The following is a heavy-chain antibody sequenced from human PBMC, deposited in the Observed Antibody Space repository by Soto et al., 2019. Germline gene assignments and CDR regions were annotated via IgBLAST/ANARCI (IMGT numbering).Heavy chain of an antibody. CDR2: IIPILGIA. V-gene: IGHV1-69*02. Sequence: GASVKVSCKASGGTFSSYTISWVRQAPGQGLEWMGRIIPILGIANYAQKFQGRVTITADKSTSTAYMELSSLRSEDTAVYYCARGLSDSSGYYSSLQKLYYYYGMDVWGQGTTVTVSS. D-gene: IGHD3-22*01. CDR3: ARGLSDSSGYYSSLQKLYYYYGMDV. J-gene: IGHJ6*02. CDR1: GGTFSSYT.